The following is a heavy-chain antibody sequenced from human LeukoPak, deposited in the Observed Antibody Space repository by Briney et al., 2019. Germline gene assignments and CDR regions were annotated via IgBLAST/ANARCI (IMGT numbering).Heavy chain of an antibody. CDR3: AKGPYCSGGTCYLNYYYMDV. V-gene: IGHV3-30*02. Sequence: GGSLRLPCAASGFTFSSYGMHWVRQAPGKGLEWVAFIRYDGSNEYYADSVKGRFTISRDNSKNTLCLQMNSLRAEDTAVYYCAKGPYCSGGTCYLNYYYMDVWGKGTTVTVSS. D-gene: IGHD2-15*01. J-gene: IGHJ6*03. CDR1: GFTFSSYG. CDR2: IRYDGSNE.